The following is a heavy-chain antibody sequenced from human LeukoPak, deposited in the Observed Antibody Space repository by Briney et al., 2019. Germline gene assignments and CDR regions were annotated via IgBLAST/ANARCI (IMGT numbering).Heavy chain of an antibody. Sequence: GGSLRLSCAASGFTSSSTSIIWVRQAPGKGLECVSYIRGDTSTEYAEYVRGRFTISRDDAKNTVYLQMNSLRVEDTSVYYCARRRGGYGDGDFDYWGQGTLVTVSS. CDR3: ARRRGGYGDGDFDY. CDR1: GFTSSSTS. V-gene: IGHV3-66*04. J-gene: IGHJ4*02. CDR2: IRGDTST. D-gene: IGHD4-17*01.